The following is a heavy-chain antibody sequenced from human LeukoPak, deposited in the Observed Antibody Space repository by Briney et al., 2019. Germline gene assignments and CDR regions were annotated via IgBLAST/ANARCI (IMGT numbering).Heavy chain of an antibody. V-gene: IGHV3-21*01. CDR1: GLTFSSYS. CDR3: GRSLVVATYYYYGMDV. J-gene: IGHJ6*02. D-gene: IGHD3-22*01. Sequence: PGGSLRLSCAASGLTFSSYSMNWVRQAPGKGLEWVSSISSSSSYIYYADSVKGRFTISRDNAKNSLYLQMNSLRAEDTAVYYCGRSLVVATYYYYGMDVWGQGTTVTVSS. CDR2: ISSSSSYI.